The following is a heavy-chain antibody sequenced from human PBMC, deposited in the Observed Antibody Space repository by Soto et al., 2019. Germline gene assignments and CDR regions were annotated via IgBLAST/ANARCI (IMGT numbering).Heavy chain of an antibody. CDR2: ISAYNGNT. Sequence: QVQLVQSGAEVKKPGASVKVSCKAPGYTFTSYGISWGRQAPGQGLEWMGWISAYNGNTNYAQKLQGRVTMTTDTRPSTAHMELRGLRSDDTAVYSCGGEQSLNDGGGGCMDCWGRGTTVTVSS. CDR3: GGEQSLNDGGGGCMDC. CDR1: GYTFTSYG. D-gene: IGHD2-15*01. J-gene: IGHJ6*02. V-gene: IGHV1-18*04.